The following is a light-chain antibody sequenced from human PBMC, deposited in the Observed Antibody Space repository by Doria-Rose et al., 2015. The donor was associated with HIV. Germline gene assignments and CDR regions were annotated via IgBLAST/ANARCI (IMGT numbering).Light chain of an antibody. CDR1: QSLLHTIGYNY. Sequence: GQPASISCRSSQSLLHTIGYNYLDWYLQKPGQSPQLLIYLGSNRASGVPDRFSGSGSGTDFTLKISRVEAEDAGVYYCMQALQTPYTFGQGTKLEIK. CDR2: LGS. CDR3: MQALQTPYT. V-gene: IGKV2-28*01. J-gene: IGKJ2*01.